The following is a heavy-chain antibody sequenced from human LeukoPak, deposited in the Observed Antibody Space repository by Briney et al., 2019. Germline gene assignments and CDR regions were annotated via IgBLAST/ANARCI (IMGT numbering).Heavy chain of an antibody. D-gene: IGHD3-10*01. J-gene: IGHJ3*02. CDR3: ATKSSFSVWFGELQNAFDI. Sequence: ASVKVSCKVSGYTLTELSMHWVRQAPGKGLEWMGGFDPEDGETIYAQKFQGRVTMTEDTSTDTAYMELSSLRSEDTAVYYCATKSSFSVWFGELQNAFDIWGQGTMATVSS. V-gene: IGHV1-24*01. CDR1: GYTLTELS. CDR2: FDPEDGET.